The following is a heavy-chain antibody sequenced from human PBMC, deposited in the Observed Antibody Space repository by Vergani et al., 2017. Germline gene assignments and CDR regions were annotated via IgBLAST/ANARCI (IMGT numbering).Heavy chain of an antibody. D-gene: IGHD2-21*01. J-gene: IGHJ6*02. CDR3: ANARDPNCKGGNCYSYYYGLDL. Sequence: EVQLLQSGGGVIQPGGSVRLSCAASGFTFSACPMTWVRQAPGKGLQWVSAISGSGGNTFYTDSVKGRFTISRDNSKDTLYLQMNSLRVEDTAIYYCANARDPNCKGGNCYSYYYGLDLWGQGTTVTVSS. V-gene: IGHV3-23*01. CDR1: GFTFSACP. CDR2: ISGSGGNT.